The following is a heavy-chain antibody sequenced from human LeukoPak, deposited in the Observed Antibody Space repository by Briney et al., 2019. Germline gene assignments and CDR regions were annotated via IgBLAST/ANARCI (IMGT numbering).Heavy chain of an antibody. CDR3: ARFRITGAIDY. V-gene: IGHV3-66*01. D-gene: IGHD1-20*01. J-gene: IGHJ4*02. CDR2: IFSGGTT. CDR1: GFTVSNNY. Sequence: GGSLRLSCAVSGFTVSNNYMSWIRQAPGKGLEWVSVIFSGGTTTYGDSVKGRFTISRDNSKNTVDLQMNSLRAEDTAVYHCARFRITGAIDYWGQGTLVTVSS.